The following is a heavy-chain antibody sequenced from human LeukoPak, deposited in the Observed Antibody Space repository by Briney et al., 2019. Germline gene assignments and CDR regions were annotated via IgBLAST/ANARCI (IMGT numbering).Heavy chain of an antibody. CDR3: AKEGRGYCGYYNNGFDP. V-gene: IGHV3-30*18. J-gene: IGHJ5*01. Sequence: PGRSLRLSCAASGFTFSSYGMNWVRQAPGKGLEWVAVISHDGSNKYYADSVKGRFTISRDNAKNTLYLQMNSMRAEDTAVYYCAKEGRGYCGYYNNGFDPWGQGTLVTVSS. D-gene: IGHD2-15*01. CDR1: GFTFSSYG. CDR2: ISHDGSNK.